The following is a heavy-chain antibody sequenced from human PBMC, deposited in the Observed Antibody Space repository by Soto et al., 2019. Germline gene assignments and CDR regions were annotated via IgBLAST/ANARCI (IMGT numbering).Heavy chain of an antibody. CDR2: INPNSGGT. Sequence: PVKGACKASGYTFSGDYMHCGRQAPGQGLEWMGWINPNSGGTNYAQKFQGWVTMTGDTSISTAYMELSRLRSDDTAVYYCAREGGTAAAGYNWFDPWGQGTLVTVSS. CDR3: AREGGTAAAGYNWFDP. CDR1: GYTFSGDY. V-gene: IGHV1-2*04. J-gene: IGHJ5*02. D-gene: IGHD6-13*01.